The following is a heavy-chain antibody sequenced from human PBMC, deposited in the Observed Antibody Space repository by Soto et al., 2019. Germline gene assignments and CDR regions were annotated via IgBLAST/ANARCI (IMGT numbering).Heavy chain of an antibody. V-gene: IGHV5-51*01. CDR2: IKPGTSDI. CDR1: GYKFRTAW. Sequence: GQSLTISCTGVGYKFRTAWIGSVRQMPGKGLEWMGIIKPGTSDIRYSPSCRGHVTISADEAVSTAYLQWSSLKASDTAMYYCARQLSHMFDSWGQGTLVTVSS. CDR3: ARQLSHMFDS. J-gene: IGHJ4*02.